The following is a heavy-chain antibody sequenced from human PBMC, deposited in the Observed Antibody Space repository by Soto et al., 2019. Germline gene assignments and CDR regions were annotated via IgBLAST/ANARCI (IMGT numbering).Heavy chain of an antibody. Sequence: ASVKVSCKASGYTFTSYYMHWVRQAPGQGLEWMGIINPSGGSTSYAQKFQGRVTMTRDTSTSTVYMELSSLRSEDAAVYYCARGVQAKRYSYGYVSWFDPWGQGTLVTVSS. CDR2: INPSGGST. V-gene: IGHV1-46*01. CDR3: ARGVQAKRYSYGYVSWFDP. D-gene: IGHD5-18*01. J-gene: IGHJ5*02. CDR1: GYTFTSYY.